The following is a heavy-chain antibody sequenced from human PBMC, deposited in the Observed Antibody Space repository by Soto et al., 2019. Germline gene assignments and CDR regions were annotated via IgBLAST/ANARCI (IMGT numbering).Heavy chain of an antibody. CDR3: ARDRYSYYDFWSGSLPYYYYGMDV. CDR2: ISSSGSTI. CDR1: GFTFTDYY. D-gene: IGHD3-3*01. J-gene: IGHJ6*02. Sequence: GGSLRLSCAASGFTFTDYYMSWIRQAPGKGLEWVSYISSSGSTIYYADSVKGRFTISRDNAKNSLYLQMNSLRAEDTAVYYCARDRYSYYDFWSGSLPYYYYGMDVWGQGTTVTVSS. V-gene: IGHV3-11*01.